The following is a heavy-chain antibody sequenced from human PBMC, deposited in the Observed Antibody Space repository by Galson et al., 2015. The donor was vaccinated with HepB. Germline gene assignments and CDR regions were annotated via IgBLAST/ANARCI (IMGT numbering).Heavy chain of an antibody. CDR2: IIPIFGIA. V-gene: IGHV1-69*13. CDR1: GGTFSSYA. CDR3: AREIAVAGTRVWDY. D-gene: IGHD6-19*01. Sequence: SVTVSCKASGGTFSSYAISWVRQAPGQGLEWMGGIIPIFGIANYAQKFQGRVTITADESTSTAYMELSSLRSEDTAVYYCAREIAVAGTRVWDYWGQGTLVTVSS. J-gene: IGHJ4*02.